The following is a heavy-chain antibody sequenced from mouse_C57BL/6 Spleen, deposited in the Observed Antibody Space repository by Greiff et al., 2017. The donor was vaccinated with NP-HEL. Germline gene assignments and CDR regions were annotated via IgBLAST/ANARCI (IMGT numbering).Heavy chain of an antibody. V-gene: IGHV1-15*01. CDR1: GYTFTDYE. Sequence: QVQLQQSGAELVRPGASVTLSCKASGYTFTDYEMHWVKQTPVHGLEWIGAIDPETGGTAYNQKFKGKAILTADKSSSPAYMERRSLTSEDSAVYYCTREGLSWFAYWGQGTLVTVSA. D-gene: IGHD3-3*01. CDR3: TREGLSWFAY. J-gene: IGHJ3*01. CDR2: IDPETGGT.